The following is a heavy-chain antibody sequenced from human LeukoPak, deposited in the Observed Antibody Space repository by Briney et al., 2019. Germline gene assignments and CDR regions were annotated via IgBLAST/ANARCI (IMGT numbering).Heavy chain of an antibody. CDR3: ANAYGSGSYGYYGMDV. J-gene: IGHJ6*02. Sequence: PGGSLRLSCAASGFTFSSYGMHWVRQPSGKGLVWVSRINSDGSITNYADSVKGRFTISRDNSKNTLYLQMNSLRAEDTAVYYCANAYGSGSYGYYGMDVWGQGTTVTVSS. CDR2: INSDGSIT. CDR1: GFTFSSYG. D-gene: IGHD3-10*01. V-gene: IGHV3-74*01.